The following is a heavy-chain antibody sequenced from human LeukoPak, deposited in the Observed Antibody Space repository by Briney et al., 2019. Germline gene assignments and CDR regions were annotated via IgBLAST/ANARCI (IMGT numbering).Heavy chain of an antibody. Sequence: GGSLRLSCAASGFTFSSYAMSWVRQAPGKGLEWVSAISGSGGSTYYADSVKGRFTISRDNSKNTLYLQMNSLRAEDTAVYYCAKDRGRSGGYYWYYFDYWGQGTLVTVSS. J-gene: IGHJ4*02. CDR3: AKDRGRSGGYYWYYFDY. CDR1: GFTFSSYA. CDR2: ISGSGGST. D-gene: IGHD3-22*01. V-gene: IGHV3-23*01.